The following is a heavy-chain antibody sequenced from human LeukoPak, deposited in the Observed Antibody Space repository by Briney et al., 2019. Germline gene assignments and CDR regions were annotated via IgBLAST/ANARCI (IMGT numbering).Heavy chain of an antibody. D-gene: IGHD5-18*01. Sequence: PSETLSLTCTVSGGSISSSSYYWGWIRQPPGKGLEWIGSIYYSGSTYYNPSLKSRVTISVDTSKNQFSLKLSSVTAADTAVYYCARCVTRAPPDYWGQGTLVTASS. CDR3: ARCVTRAPPDY. CDR2: IYYSGST. J-gene: IGHJ4*02. V-gene: IGHV4-39*01. CDR1: GGSISSSSYY.